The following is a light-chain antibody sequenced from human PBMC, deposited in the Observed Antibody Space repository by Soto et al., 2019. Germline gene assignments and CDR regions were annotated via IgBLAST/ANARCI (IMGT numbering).Light chain of an antibody. J-gene: IGLJ2*01. Sequence: SALTQPPSASGSPGQSVTISCTGTSSDVGGYNYVSWYQQHPGKAPKLMIYEVSKRPSGVPDRFSGSKSGNPASLTVSGLQAEDEADYYCSSYAGSNNLVVFGGGTKLTVL. V-gene: IGLV2-8*01. CDR1: SSDVGGYNY. CDR2: EVS. CDR3: SSYAGSNNLVV.